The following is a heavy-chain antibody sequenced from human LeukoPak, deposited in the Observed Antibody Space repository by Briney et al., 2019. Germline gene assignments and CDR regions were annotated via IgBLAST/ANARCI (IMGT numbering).Heavy chain of an antibody. V-gene: IGHV4-34*01. J-gene: IGHJ4*02. D-gene: IGHD3-22*01. CDR1: GGSFSGYY. Sequence: PSETLSLTCAVYGGSFSGYYWSWIRQPPGKGLEWIGEINHSGSTNYNPSLKSRVTMSVDTSKNQFSLKLSSVTAADTAVYYCAFRSDYYDSSGYQTNDYWGQGTLVTVSS. CDR3: AFRSDYYDSSGYQTNDY. CDR2: INHSGST.